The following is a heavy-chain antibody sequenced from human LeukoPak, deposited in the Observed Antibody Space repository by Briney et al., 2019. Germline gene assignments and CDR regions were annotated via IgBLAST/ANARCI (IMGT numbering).Heavy chain of an antibody. CDR1: GYTFTSYY. CDR2: INPSGGST. D-gene: IGHD3-3*01. V-gene: IGHV1-46*01. CDR3: ARGTIPAGGWSGYWGGAFDI. Sequence: ASVKVSCKASGYTFTSYYMHWVRQAPGQGLEWMGIINPSGGSTSYAQKFQGRVTMTRDTSTSTVYMELSSLRSEDTAVYYCARGTIPAGGWSGYWGGAFDIWGQGTMVTVSS. J-gene: IGHJ3*02.